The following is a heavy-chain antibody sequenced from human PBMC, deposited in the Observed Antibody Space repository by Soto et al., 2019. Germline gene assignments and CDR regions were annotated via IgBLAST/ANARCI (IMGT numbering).Heavy chain of an antibody. CDR1: GFTFSSYS. Sequence: PGGSLRLSCAASGFTFSSYSMNWVRQAPGKELEWVSSISSSSSYIYYADSVKGRFTISRDNAKNSLYLQMNSLRAEDTAVYYCARDRDTAIRPSFLYWGQGTLVTVSS. CDR2: ISSSSSYI. J-gene: IGHJ4*02. CDR3: ARDRDTAIRPSFLY. V-gene: IGHV3-21*01. D-gene: IGHD5-18*01.